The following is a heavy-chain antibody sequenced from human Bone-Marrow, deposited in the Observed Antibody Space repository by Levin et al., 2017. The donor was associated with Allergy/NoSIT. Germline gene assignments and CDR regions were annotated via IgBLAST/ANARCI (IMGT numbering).Heavy chain of an antibody. CDR3: AREVIPRGSSRQWLPLDWFDP. J-gene: IGHJ5*02. D-gene: IGHD5-12*01. CDR2: INPVNGNT. V-gene: IGHV1-3*01. Sequence: ASVKVSCKASGYSFTHYAIHWVRQAPGQRLEWMGWINPVNGNTKYSQNFQGRVTITKDTSASTVYVELSSLRSEDTAVHYCAREVIPRGSSRQWLPLDWFDPWGQGTLVTVSS. CDR1: GYSFTHYA.